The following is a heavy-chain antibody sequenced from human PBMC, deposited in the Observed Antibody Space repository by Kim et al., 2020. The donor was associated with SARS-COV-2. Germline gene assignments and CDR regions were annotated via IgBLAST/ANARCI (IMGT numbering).Heavy chain of an antibody. D-gene: IGHD3-22*01. J-gene: IGHJ6*02. CDR1: GFTVSSNY. CDR2: IYRGGST. Sequence: GGSLRLSCAASGFTVSSNYMSWVRQAPGKGLEWVSVIYRGGSTYYADSVKGRFTISRDNSKNTLYLQMNSLRAEDTAVYYCARDWRYYDSSGYNKTYYYYGMVVWGQGATVTVSS. CDR3: ARDWRYYDSSGYNKTYYYYGMVV. V-gene: IGHV3-53*01.